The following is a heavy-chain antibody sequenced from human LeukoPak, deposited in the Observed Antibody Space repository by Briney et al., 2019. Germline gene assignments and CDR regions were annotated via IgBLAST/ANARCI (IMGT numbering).Heavy chain of an antibody. Sequence: ASVKVSCKASGYTFTSYGISWVRQAPGQGLEWMGWISAYSDNTNYAQKFQGRVTMTTDTSTSTAYMELSSLRSEDTAVYYCARDSLDGDYIYYYYGMDVWGQGTTVTVSS. V-gene: IGHV1-18*01. CDR2: ISAYSDNT. D-gene: IGHD4-17*01. CDR1: GYTFTSYG. CDR3: ARDSLDGDYIYYYYGMDV. J-gene: IGHJ6*02.